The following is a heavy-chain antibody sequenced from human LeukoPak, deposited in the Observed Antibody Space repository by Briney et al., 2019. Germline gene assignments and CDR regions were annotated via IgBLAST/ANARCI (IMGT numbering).Heavy chain of an antibody. CDR2: IYYSGST. V-gene: IGHV4-39*01. J-gene: IGHJ4*02. CDR3: AGKGTIFGVVFDY. CDR1: GGSISSSSYY. Sequence: PSETLSLTCTVSGGSISSSSYYWGWIRQPPGKGLEWIGSIYYSGSTYYNPSLKSRVTISVDTSKNQFSLKLSSVTAADAAVCYCAGKGTIFGVVFDYWGQGTLVTVSS. D-gene: IGHD3-3*01.